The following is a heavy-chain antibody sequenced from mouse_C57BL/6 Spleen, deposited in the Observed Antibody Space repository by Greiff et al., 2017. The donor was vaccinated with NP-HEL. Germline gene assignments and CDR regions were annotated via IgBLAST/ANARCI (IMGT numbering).Heavy chain of an antibody. Sequence: QVQLQQSGPELVKPGASVKISCKASGYAFSSSWMNWVKQRPGKGLEWIGRIYPGDGDTNYNGKFKGKATLTADKSSSTAYMQLSSLTSEDSAVYFCDYYGPWFAYWGQGTLVTVSA. CDR1: GYAFSSSW. CDR2: IYPGDGDT. J-gene: IGHJ3*01. V-gene: IGHV1-82*01. D-gene: IGHD1-1*01. CDR3: DYYGPWFAY.